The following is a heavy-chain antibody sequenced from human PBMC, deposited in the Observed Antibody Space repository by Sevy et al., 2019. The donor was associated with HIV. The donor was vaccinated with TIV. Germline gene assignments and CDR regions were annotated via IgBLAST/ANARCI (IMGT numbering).Heavy chain of an antibody. CDR1: GFTFRSYE. CDR2: ISTGGRTI. D-gene: IGHD4-4*01. CDR3: ATTRRDDYNYYFEY. J-gene: IGHJ4*02. Sequence: GESLKISCEASGFTFRSYEMNWVRQAPEKGLEWLSYISTGGRTIYYIDSVKGRFTISRDNAKNSLHLQMNSLRDEDTAVYYCATTRRDDYNYYFEYWGQGTLVTVSS. V-gene: IGHV3-48*03.